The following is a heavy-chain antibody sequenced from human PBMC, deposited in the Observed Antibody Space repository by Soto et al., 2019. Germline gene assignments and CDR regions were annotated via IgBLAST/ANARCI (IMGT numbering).Heavy chain of an antibody. Sequence: EVQLLESGGGLVQPGGSLRLSCAASGFTFSSYAMSWVRQAPGKGLEWVSAISGSGGSTYYADSVKGRFTISRDNPKNALYLQMHSLRAEDTAVYYCAKDAEGGSYTDSWGQGNLVTVSS. CDR1: GFTFSSYA. V-gene: IGHV3-23*01. D-gene: IGHD1-26*01. CDR3: AKDAEGGSYTDS. CDR2: ISGSGGST. J-gene: IGHJ4*02.